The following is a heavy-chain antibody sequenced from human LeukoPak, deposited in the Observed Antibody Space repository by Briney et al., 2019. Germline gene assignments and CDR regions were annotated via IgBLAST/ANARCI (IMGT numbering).Heavy chain of an antibody. D-gene: IGHD1-26*01. CDR3: ARDRNSGSSYYYYYMDV. CDR1: GYTFTGYY. V-gene: IGHV1-2*02. J-gene: IGHJ6*03. Sequence: ASVKVSCKASGYTFTGYYMHWVRQAPGQGLEWMGWINPNSGGTNYAQKFQGRVTMTRDTSISTAYMELSRLRSDDTAVYYCARDRNSGSSYYYYYMDVWGKGTTVTVSS. CDR2: INPNSGGT.